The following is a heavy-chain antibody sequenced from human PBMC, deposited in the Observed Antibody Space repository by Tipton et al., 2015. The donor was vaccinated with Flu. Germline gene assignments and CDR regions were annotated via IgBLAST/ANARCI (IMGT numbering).Heavy chain of an antibody. CDR1: GGSISSYY. CDR3: AKDIADYGDYYFDY. Sequence: TLSLTCTVSGGSISSYYWSWIRQPPGKGLEWIGYIYYSGSTNYNPSLKSRVTISVDTSKNQFSLKLSSVTAEDTALYYCAKDIADYGDYYFDYWGQGTLVTVSS. V-gene: IGHV4-59*01. J-gene: IGHJ4*02. D-gene: IGHD4-17*01. CDR2: IYYSGST.